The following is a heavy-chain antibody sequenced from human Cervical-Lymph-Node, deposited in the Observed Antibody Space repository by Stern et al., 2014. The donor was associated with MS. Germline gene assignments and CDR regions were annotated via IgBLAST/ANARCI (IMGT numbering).Heavy chain of an antibody. CDR3: ARRGTTMPLDAFDV. V-gene: IGHV4-39*01. CDR1: GGSVSSSSYY. J-gene: IGHJ3*01. Sequence: MQLVESGPGLVKPSETLSLTCTVSGGSVSSSSYYWLWIRQPPEKGLAWIGSIYNNEDTYYSPSLKSRVTISLDTSKNQFSLNLRSLTASDTAMYYCARRGTTMPLDAFDVWGQGTMVTISS. CDR2: IYNNEDT. D-gene: IGHD1-1*01.